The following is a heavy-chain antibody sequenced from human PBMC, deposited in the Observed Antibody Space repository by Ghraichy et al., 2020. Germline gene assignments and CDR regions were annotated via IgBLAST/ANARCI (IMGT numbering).Heavy chain of an antibody. CDR1: EFTFDGYP. Sequence: GESLNISCAVSEFTFDGYPMTWVRQAPGKGLEWVSTLGADGRSTFYADSVKGRFTISRDKSKRTMYLQMNSLRADDTAVYYCAKEVGRLGGGAFDVWGQGTKVTVSS. D-gene: IGHD2-15*01. CDR2: LGADGRST. CDR3: AKEVGRLGGGAFDV. J-gene: IGHJ3*01. V-gene: IGHV3-23*01.